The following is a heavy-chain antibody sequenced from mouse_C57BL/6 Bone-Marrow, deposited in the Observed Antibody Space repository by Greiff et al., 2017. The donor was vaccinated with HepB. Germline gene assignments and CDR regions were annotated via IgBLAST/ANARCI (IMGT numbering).Heavy chain of an antibody. J-gene: IGHJ1*03. V-gene: IGHV1-50*01. D-gene: IGHD1-1*01. CDR1: GYTFTSYW. CDR2: IDPSDSYT. Sequence: VQLQQPGAELVKPGASVKLSCKASGYTFTSYWMQWVKQRPGQGLEWIEEIDPSDSYTNYNQKFKGKATLTVDTSSSTAYMQLSSLTSEDSAVYYCARITFDVWGTGTTVTVSS. CDR3: ARITFDV.